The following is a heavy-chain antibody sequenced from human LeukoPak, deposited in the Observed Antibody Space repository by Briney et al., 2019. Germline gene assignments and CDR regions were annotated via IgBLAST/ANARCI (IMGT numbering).Heavy chain of an antibody. V-gene: IGHV5-10-1*01. D-gene: IGHD6-19*01. Sequence: PGESLKISCKGSGYSFTSYWISWVRQMPGKGLEWMGRIDPSDSYTNYSPSFQGHVTISADKSISTTYLQWSSLKASDTAMYYCARAGYSSGWYPDWGQGTLVTVSS. CDR1: GYSFTSYW. CDR3: ARAGYSSGWYPD. CDR2: IDPSDSYT. J-gene: IGHJ4*02.